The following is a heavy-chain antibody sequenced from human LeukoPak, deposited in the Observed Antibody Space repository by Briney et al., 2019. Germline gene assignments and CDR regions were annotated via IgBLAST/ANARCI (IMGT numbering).Heavy chain of an antibody. Sequence: SQTLSLTCTVSGGSISSGGYSWSWIRQPPGKGLEWIGYIYHSGSTYYNPSLKSRVTISVDRPKNQFSLKLSSVTAADTAVYYCARGRRDDFWSEYNWFDPWGQGTLVTVSS. CDR3: ARGRRDDFWSEYNWFDP. CDR1: GGSISSGGYS. V-gene: IGHV4-30-2*01. J-gene: IGHJ5*02. D-gene: IGHD3-3*01. CDR2: IYHSGST.